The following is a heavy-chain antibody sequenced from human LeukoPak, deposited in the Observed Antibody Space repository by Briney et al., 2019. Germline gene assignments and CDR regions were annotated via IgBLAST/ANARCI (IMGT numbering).Heavy chain of an antibody. V-gene: IGHV3-33*06. CDR3: AKEKSYYYDSSGYIPYYFDY. D-gene: IGHD3-22*01. J-gene: IGHJ4*02. CDR2: IWYDGSNK. Sequence: PGGSLRLSCAASGFTFSSYGMHWVRQAPGKGLEWVAVIWYDGSNKYYADSVKGRFTISRDNSKNTLYLQMNSLRAEDTAMYYCAKEKSYYYDSSGYIPYYFDYWGQGTLVTVSS. CDR1: GFTFSSYG.